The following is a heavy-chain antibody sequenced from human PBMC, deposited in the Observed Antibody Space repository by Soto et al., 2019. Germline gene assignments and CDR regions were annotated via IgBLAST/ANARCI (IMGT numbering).Heavy chain of an antibody. J-gene: IGHJ4*02. CDR1: GGSFSGYY. CDR3: ARSKRAPSLDY. V-gene: IGHV4-34*01. Sequence: QVQLQQWGAGLLKPSETLSLTCAVYGGSFSGYYWSWIRQPPGKGLEWIGEINHSGSTNYNPSLKSRVTRSVDTSKNQFSLKLSSVTAADTAVYYCARSKRAPSLDYGGQGTLVTVSS. CDR2: INHSGST.